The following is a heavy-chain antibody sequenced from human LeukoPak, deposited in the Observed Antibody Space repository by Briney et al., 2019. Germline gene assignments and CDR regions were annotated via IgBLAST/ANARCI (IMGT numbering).Heavy chain of an antibody. Sequence: GRSLRHFCAASGFTFIPYAMHWVRQAPGKGLEWVAVISDDGNTKHFADFVMGRFTISRDNSKNTLYLQINSLRAEDTAVYYCARDPVRRDGYSHLYYWGQGNVVTLSS. V-gene: IGHV3-30*04. CDR1: GFTFIPYA. CDR2: ISDDGNTK. J-gene: IGHJ1*01. CDR3: ARDPVRRDGYSHLYY. D-gene: IGHD5-24*01.